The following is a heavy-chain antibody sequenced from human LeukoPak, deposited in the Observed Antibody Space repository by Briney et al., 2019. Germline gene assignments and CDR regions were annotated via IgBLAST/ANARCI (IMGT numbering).Heavy chain of an antibody. CDR1: GDSIRSYY. CDR2: IYYTGSTNY. D-gene: IGHD5-24*01. CDR3: ARHGPRRDGYNYDY. V-gene: IGHV4-59*08. Sequence: SETLSLTCTVSGDSIRSYYWSWIRQPPGKGLECIGYIYYTGSTNYNYNPSLKSRVTISVDTSKNQFSLKLSSVTAADTAVYYCARHGPRRDGYNYDYWGPGTLVTVSS. J-gene: IGHJ4*02.